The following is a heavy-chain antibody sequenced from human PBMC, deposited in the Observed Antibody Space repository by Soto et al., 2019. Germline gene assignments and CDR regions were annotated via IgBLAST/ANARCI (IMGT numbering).Heavy chain of an antibody. CDR3: ARHLTGHTTIFAVSDSGYMDF. J-gene: IGHJ6*03. CDR2: IHHGGST. D-gene: IGHD3-3*01. Sequence: QLQLQESGPGLVKPSETLSLTCTVSGGSIKSGSYYWGWVRQPPGKGLQWIGSIHHGGSTYYNPSLNSRVTISIDSRKNKCSLQLTSVTAADRAVYYCARHLTGHTTIFAVSDSGYMDFWGKGTTVAVSS. CDR1: GGSIKSGSYY. V-gene: IGHV4-39*01.